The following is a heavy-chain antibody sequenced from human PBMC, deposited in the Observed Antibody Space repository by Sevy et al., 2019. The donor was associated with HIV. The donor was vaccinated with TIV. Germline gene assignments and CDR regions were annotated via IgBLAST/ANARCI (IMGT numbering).Heavy chain of an antibody. D-gene: IGHD3-10*01. V-gene: IGHV3-21*01. Sequence: GGSLRLSCAASGFTFSYYNMNWVRQAPGKGLEWVSSISSGSSYIFYVDSVKGRFTISRDNAKDSLFLQMNSLRAEDTAVYYCARNLDYYASGPPDSWGRGTLVTVCS. CDR1: GFTFSYYN. CDR3: ARNLDYYASGPPDS. J-gene: IGHJ4*02. CDR2: ISSGSSYI.